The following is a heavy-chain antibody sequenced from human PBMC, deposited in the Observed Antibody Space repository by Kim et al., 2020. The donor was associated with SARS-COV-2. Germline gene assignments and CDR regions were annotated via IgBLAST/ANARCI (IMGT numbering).Heavy chain of an antibody. CDR2: ISYDGSNK. CDR3: ARTYYYDSSGYFAPHFDY. D-gene: IGHD3-22*01. V-gene: IGHV3-30-3*01. CDR1: GFTFSSYA. J-gene: IGHJ4*02. Sequence: GGSLRLSCAASGFTFSSYAMHWVRQAPGKGLEWVAVISYDGSNKYYADSVKGRFTISRDNSKNTLYLQMNSLRAEDTAVYYCARTYYYDSSGYFAPHFDYWGQGTLVTVSS.